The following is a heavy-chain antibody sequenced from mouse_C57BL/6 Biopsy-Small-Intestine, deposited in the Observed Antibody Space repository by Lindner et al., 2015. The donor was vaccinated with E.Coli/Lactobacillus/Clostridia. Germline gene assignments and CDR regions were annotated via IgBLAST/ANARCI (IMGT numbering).Heavy chain of an antibody. V-gene: IGHV1-19*01. CDR1: GYTFTDYY. Sequence: LQESGPVLVKPGASVKMSCKASGYTFTDYYMNWVQQSHGKSLEWIGVINPYNGGTSYNQKFKGKATLTVDKSSSTAYMELNSLTSEDSAVYYCARSENWDALDYWGQGTTLTVSS. D-gene: IGHD4-1*01. CDR3: ARSENWDALDY. CDR2: INPYNGGT. J-gene: IGHJ2*01.